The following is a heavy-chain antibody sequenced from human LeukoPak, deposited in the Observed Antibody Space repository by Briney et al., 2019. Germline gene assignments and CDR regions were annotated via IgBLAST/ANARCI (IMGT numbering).Heavy chain of an antibody. D-gene: IGHD6-13*01. CDR2: ISYDGSNK. CDR3: ARDITTGIAAAGPDYYYGMDV. V-gene: IGHV3-30-3*01. CDR1: GFTFSSYA. J-gene: IGHJ6*02. Sequence: QPGGSLRLSCAASGFTFSSYAMHWVRQAPGKGLEWVAVISYDGSNKYYADSVKGRFTISRDNSKNTLYLQMNSLRAEDTAVYYCARDITTGIAAAGPDYYYGMDVWGQGTTVTVSS.